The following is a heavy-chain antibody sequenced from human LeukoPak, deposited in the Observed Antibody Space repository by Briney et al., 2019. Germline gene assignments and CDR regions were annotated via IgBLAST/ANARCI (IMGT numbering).Heavy chain of an antibody. Sequence: GGSLRLSCAASGSTFSDYYMSWIRQAPGKGLEWISDISSSSTYTNYADSVKGRFTISRDNAKNSLYLQMNSLRAEDTAVYYCARDHYYGSGKPFDYWGQGTLVTVSS. D-gene: IGHD3-10*01. V-gene: IGHV3-11*05. CDR1: GSTFSDYY. CDR3: ARDHYYGSGKPFDY. CDR2: ISSSSTYT. J-gene: IGHJ4*02.